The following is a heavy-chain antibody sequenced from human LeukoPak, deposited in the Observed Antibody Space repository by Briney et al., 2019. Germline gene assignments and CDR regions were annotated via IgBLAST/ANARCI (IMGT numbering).Heavy chain of an antibody. CDR3: ARDGYNWNYGQDAFDI. CDR2: IYTSGST. V-gene: IGHV4-4*07. J-gene: IGHJ3*02. D-gene: IGHD1-7*01. Sequence: SSETLSLTCTVSGGSISSYYWSWIRQPAGKGLEWIGRIYTSGSTNYNPSLKSRVTMSVDTSKNQFSLKLSSVTAADTAVYYCARDGYNWNYGQDAFDIWGQGTMVTVSS. CDR1: GGSISSYY.